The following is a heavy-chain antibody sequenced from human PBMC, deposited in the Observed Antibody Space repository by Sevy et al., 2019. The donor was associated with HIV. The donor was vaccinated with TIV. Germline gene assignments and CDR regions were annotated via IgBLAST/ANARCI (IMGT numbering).Heavy chain of an antibody. Sequence: GGSLRLSCAASGFNFSPYAMHWVRQGPGKGLEWVATVSSDGTTRSYVDSIKGRFSLSRDNSKNTLYLQMNNLTPEDTAVYYCAKEGCYYDSRSSDWFDPWGPGALVTVSS. CDR2: VSSDGTTR. J-gene: IGHJ5*02. D-gene: IGHD3-22*01. CDR3: AKEGCYYDSRSSDWFDP. CDR1: GFNFSPYA. V-gene: IGHV3-30*18.